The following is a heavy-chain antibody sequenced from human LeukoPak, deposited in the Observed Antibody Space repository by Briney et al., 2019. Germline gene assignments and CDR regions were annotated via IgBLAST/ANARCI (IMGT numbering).Heavy chain of an antibody. J-gene: IGHJ4*02. CDR1: GYTFTSYG. Sequence: ASVKVSCKASGYTFTSYGISWVRQAPGQELEWMGWISAYNGNTNYAQKLQGRVTMTTDTSTSTAYMELRSLRSDDTAVYYCARSGPKTPLYYFDYWGQGTLVTVSS. CDR2: ISAYNGNT. CDR3: ARSGPKTPLYYFDY. D-gene: IGHD6-25*01. V-gene: IGHV1-18*01.